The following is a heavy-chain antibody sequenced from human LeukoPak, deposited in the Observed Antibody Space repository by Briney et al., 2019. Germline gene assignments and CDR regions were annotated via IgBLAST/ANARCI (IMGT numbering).Heavy chain of an antibody. D-gene: IGHD3-10*01. Sequence: ASVKVSCKASGYNFTSYYMHRVRQAPGQGLEWMGIINPSGGSTSYAQKFQGRVTMTRDTSTSTVYMELSSLRSEDTAVYYCARGITTMVRGVPRANTFDYWGQGTLVTVSS. CDR1: GYNFTSYY. V-gene: IGHV1-46*01. CDR3: ARGITTMVRGVPRANTFDY. CDR2: INPSGGST. J-gene: IGHJ4*02.